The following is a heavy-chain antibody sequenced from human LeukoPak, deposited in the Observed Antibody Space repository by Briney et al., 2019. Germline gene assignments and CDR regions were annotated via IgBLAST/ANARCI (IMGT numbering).Heavy chain of an antibody. Sequence: PSETLSLTCAVSGGSISSGDYYWSWIRQPPGKGLEWIGYIYYSGSTYYNPSLKSRLTMLVDTSNNLFSLKLSSVTAADTAVYYCARTDSSGYYGAYWGQGTLVTVSS. V-gene: IGHV4-30-4*01. CDR1: GGSISSGDYY. CDR3: ARTDSSGYYGAY. D-gene: IGHD3-22*01. CDR2: IYYSGST. J-gene: IGHJ4*02.